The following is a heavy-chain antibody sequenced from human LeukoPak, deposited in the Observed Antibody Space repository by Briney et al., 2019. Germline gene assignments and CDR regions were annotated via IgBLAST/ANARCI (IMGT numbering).Heavy chain of an antibody. CDR2: IYSGGST. D-gene: IGHD3/OR15-3a*01. V-gene: IGHV3-53*01. J-gene: IGHJ4*02. CDR1: GFTVGSNY. Sequence: GGSLRLSCAASGFTVGSNYMSWVRQAPGKGLEWVSVIYSGGSTYYADSVKGRFTISRDNAKNSLYLQMNSLRAEDTAVYYCARAAPRWTADYWGQGTLVTVSS. CDR3: ARAAPRWTADY.